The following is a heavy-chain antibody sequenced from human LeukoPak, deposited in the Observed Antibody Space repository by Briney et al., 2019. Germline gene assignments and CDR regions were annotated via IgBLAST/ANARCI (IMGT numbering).Heavy chain of an antibody. CDR2: IYQSGST. J-gene: IGHJ5*02. Sequence: SGTLSLTCAVSGASISSGGYSWSWIRQPPGKGLEWIGYIYQSGSTYYNPALKSRVTISIDRSKNQFSLRLSSVTAADTASYYCARASFCSGGSCYADPWGQGILVTVSS. V-gene: IGHV4-30-2*01. CDR1: GASISSGGYS. CDR3: ARASFCSGGSCYADP. D-gene: IGHD2-15*01.